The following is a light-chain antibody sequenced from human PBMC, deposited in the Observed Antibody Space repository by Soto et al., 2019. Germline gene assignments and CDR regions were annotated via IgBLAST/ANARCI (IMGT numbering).Light chain of an antibody. J-gene: IGKJ4*01. CDR2: GAS. CDR3: QQYNLWPRT. Sequence: EIVMTQSPATLSLSPGERATLSCRASQSISSNLAWYHHKPGQAPRLLIYGASNRATGIPARFSVSGSGTEFTLTVSSLQSEDFALYYCQQYNLWPRTFGGGTNVEMK. CDR1: QSISSN. V-gene: IGKV3-15*01.